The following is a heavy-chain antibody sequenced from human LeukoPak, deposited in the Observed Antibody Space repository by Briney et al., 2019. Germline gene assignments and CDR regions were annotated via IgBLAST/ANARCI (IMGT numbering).Heavy chain of an antibody. CDR1: GDSISSSSYY. Sequence: SETLSLTCTVSGDSISSSSYYWGWIRQPPGKGLEWIGSIYYTGSTYYNPSLKSRVTISVDTSKNQFSLKLSSVTAADTGVYYCARTEGYYSPFDYWGQGTLVTVSS. CDR3: ARTEGYYSPFDY. CDR2: IYYTGST. J-gene: IGHJ4*02. V-gene: IGHV4-39*07. D-gene: IGHD1-26*01.